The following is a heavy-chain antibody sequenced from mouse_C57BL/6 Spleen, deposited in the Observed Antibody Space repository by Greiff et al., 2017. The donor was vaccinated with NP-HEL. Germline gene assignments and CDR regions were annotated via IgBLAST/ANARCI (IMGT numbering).Heavy chain of an antibody. D-gene: IGHD2-1*01. J-gene: IGHJ1*03. V-gene: IGHV1-82*01. Sequence: QVQLQQSGPELVKPGASVKLSCKASGYAFTSYWMNWVKQRPGKGLEWIGRIDPGDGDTNYNGKFKGKATLTVDKSSSTAYMQLSSLTSEDSAVYYCARGDACVGHYYFDVWGKGTTVTVSS. CDR2: IDPGDGDT. CDR3: ARGDACVGHYYFDV. CDR1: GYAFTSYW.